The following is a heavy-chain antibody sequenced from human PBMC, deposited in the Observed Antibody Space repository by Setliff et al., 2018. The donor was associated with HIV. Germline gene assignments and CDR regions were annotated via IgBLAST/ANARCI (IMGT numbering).Heavy chain of an antibody. CDR2: ISAYNGNT. D-gene: IGHD3-3*01. Sequence: GASVKVSCKASGYTSTSYGISWVRQAPGQGLEWMGWISAYNGNTHYAQRLQGRVTMTTDTSTRTAYMELRSLRSDDTAVYYCARQFLDWSNDYYSRYYMDVRGKGTTVTVSS. V-gene: IGHV1-18*01. CDR1: GYTSTSYG. CDR3: ARQFLDWSNDYYSRYYMDV. J-gene: IGHJ6*03.